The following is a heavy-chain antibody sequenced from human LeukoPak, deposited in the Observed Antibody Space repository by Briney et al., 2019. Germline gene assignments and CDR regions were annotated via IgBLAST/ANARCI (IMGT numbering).Heavy chain of an antibody. CDR1: GYTFTSYG. D-gene: IGHD6-13*01. J-gene: IGHJ6*03. V-gene: IGHV1-18*01. CDR2: ISAYNGNT. CDR3: ARGPYSSSWYGGYYYYYMDV. Sequence: GASVKVSCKASGYTFTSYGISWVRQAPGQGLEWMGWISAYNGNTNYAQKLQGRVTMTTDTSTSTAYMELSSLRSEDTAVYYCARGPYSSSWYGGYYYYYMDVWGKGTTVTISS.